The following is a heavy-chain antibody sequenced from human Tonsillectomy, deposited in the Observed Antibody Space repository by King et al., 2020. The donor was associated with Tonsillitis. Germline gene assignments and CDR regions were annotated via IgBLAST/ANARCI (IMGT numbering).Heavy chain of an antibody. CDR3: AKDKGATYYDTGRGAFDI. V-gene: IGHV3-21*01. J-gene: IGHJ3*02. Sequence: VQLVESGGGLVKPGGSLRLSCTTSGFTFSNSDFNWVSQAPGRGLEWVSSISSTSRYIPYADSVKGRFTVSRDNAKNSLYLQMNSLRAEDTAVYYCAKDKGATYYDTGRGAFDIWGQGTMVIVSS. D-gene: IGHD3-22*01. CDR2: ISSTSRYI. CDR1: GFTFSNSD.